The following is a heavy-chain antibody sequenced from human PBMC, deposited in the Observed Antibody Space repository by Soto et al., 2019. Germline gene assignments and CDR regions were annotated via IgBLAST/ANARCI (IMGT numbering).Heavy chain of an antibody. D-gene: IGHD3-3*01. V-gene: IGHV1-18*01. Sequence: ASVKVSCKASGYTFTSYGISWVRQAPGQGLEWMGWISAYNGNTNYAQKLQGRVTMTTDTSTSTAYRELRSLRSDDTAIYYCAADAHRDDFWSSYPYYYYSMDVWGQGTTVTVSS. J-gene: IGHJ6*02. CDR2: ISAYNGNT. CDR1: GYTFTSYG. CDR3: AADAHRDDFWSSYPYYYYSMDV.